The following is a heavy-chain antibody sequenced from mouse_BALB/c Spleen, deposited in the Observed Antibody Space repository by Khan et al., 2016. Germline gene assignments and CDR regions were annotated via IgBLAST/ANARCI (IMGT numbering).Heavy chain of an antibody. CDR2: IRNKANGYTT. J-gene: IGHJ3*01. V-gene: IGHV7-3*02. Sequence: EVELVESGGGLVQPGGSLRLSCATSGFTFTDYYMSWVRQPPGKALEWLGFIRNKANGYTTEYSASVKDRFTISRDNSQSILYLQMNNLRAEDSATYYCASASYRALAYLGQGTLVTVSA. CDR1: GFTFTDYY. D-gene: IGHD2-10*01. CDR3: ASASYRALAY.